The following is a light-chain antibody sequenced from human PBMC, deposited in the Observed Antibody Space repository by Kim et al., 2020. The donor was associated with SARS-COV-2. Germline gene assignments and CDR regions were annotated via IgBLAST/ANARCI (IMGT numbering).Light chain of an antibody. CDR1: TSNVGSNF. V-gene: IGLV1-44*01. Sequence: GRGVTISCSGSTSNVGSNFVTWYQHLPGTAPKLLFYTNDERPSGVPDRYSGSKSGTSASLAISGLQSEDEADYFCAAWDDSLNVWLFGGGTQLTVL. CDR2: TND. CDR3: AAWDDSLNVWL. J-gene: IGLJ3*02.